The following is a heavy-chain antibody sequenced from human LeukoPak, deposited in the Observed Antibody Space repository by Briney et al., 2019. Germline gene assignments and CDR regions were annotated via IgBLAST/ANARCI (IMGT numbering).Heavy chain of an antibody. CDR2: INPNSGHT. J-gene: IGHJ4*02. CDR1: GYTFTSYD. CDR3: ARELRRDAY. V-gene: IGHV1-8*01. D-gene: IGHD4-17*01. Sequence: ASVKVSCKASGYTFTSYDVNWVRQATGQGLEWMGYINPNSGHTTYAQRFQGRVTMTRGTSISTVYMELTSLTSEDTAIYYCARELRRDAYWGQGALVTVSS.